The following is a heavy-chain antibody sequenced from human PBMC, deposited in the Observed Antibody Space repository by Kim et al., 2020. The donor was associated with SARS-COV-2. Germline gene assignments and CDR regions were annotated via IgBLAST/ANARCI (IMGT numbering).Heavy chain of an antibody. Sequence: YARKFQGRVTITADESTSTAYMGLSSLRSEDTAVYCCARKRYSSGWYTHWGQGTLVTVSS. J-gene: IGHJ4*02. D-gene: IGHD6-19*01. V-gene: IGHV1-69*01. CDR3: ARKRYSSGWYTH.